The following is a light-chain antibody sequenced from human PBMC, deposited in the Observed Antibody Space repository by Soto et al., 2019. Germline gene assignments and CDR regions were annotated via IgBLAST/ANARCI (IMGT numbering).Light chain of an antibody. CDR2: GAS. J-gene: IGKJ3*01. CDR3: PQLNSFPIP. V-gene: IGKV1-9*01. Sequence: IQLTQSPSSLSASVGDRVTISCRASHGIANFLAWYQQKPGKAPKLLIYGASTLQSGVPSRFSGSGSGTDFTLTISSLQPEDCATYYCPQLNSFPIPFGPGTKVDIK. CDR1: HGIANF.